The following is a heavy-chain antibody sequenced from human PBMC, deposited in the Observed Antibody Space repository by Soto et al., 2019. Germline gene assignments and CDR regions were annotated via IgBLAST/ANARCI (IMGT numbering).Heavy chain of an antibody. V-gene: IGHV1-3*01. CDR1: GYTFTSYA. CDR2: INAGNGNT. J-gene: IGHJ6*02. CDR3: AIRSIAPSYYYYGMDV. Sequence: GASVKVSCKASGYTFTSYAMHWVRQAPGQRLEWMGWINAGNGNTKYSQKFQGRVTITRDTSASTAYMELSSLRSEDTAVYYCAIRSIAPSYYYYGMDVWGQGTTVTVSS. D-gene: IGHD2-21*01.